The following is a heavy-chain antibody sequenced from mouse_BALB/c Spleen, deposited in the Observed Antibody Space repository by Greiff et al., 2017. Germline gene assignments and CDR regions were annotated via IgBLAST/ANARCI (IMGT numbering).Heavy chain of an antibody. CDR1: GYAFSSSW. D-gene: IGHD1-1*01. CDR2: IYPGDGDT. J-gene: IGHJ4*01. V-gene: IGHV1-82*01. CDR3: ARPDYYGSSNYAMDY. Sequence: QVQLKQSGPELVKPGASVKISCKASGYAFSSSWMNWVKQRPGQGLEWIGRIYPGDGDTNYNGKFKGKATLTADKSSSTAYMQLSSLTSVDSAVYCCARPDYYGSSNYAMDYWGQGTSVTVSS.